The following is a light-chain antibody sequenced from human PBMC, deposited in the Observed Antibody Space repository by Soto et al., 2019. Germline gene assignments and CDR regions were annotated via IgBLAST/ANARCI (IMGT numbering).Light chain of an antibody. CDR3: QQRSIWPPVT. Sequence: EIVLTQFPATLSLSPGESATLSFRASQSISYFLAWYQHKPGRAPRLLIFDASNRATGIPARFSGSGSGTDFTLTISSLEPEDFAVYYCQQRSIWPPVTFGQGTRLENK. V-gene: IGKV3-11*01. CDR1: QSISYF. J-gene: IGKJ5*01. CDR2: DAS.